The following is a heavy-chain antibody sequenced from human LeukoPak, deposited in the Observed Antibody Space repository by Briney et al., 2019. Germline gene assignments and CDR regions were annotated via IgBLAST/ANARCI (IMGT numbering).Heavy chain of an antibody. CDR2: ISAYNGNT. CDR1: GYTFTSYV. D-gene: IGHD1-14*01. Sequence: GASVKVSCTASGYTFTSYVISWVGQAPGQGIEWMGWISAYNGNTNYAQKLQGRVTMTTATSTSIAYMEPRRLRSDDTAVYYCATSGKGNWFDPWGQGTLVTASS. V-gene: IGHV1-18*04. J-gene: IGHJ5*02. CDR3: ATSGKGNWFDP.